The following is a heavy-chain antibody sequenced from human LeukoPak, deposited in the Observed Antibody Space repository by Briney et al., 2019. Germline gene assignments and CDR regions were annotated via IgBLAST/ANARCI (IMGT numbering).Heavy chain of an antibody. CDR2: ISGSAGKI. V-gene: IGHV3-23*01. D-gene: IGHD5-18*01. J-gene: IGHJ4*02. Sequence: AGGSLRLSCVASGFTFSNYAVSWVRQAPGKGLDWVSVISGSAGKIRYAGSVKGRFTISRDNSENTVYLQMNNLRAEDTAVYYCAGRVTGYSSGYVYWGQGTLVTVSS. CDR3: AGRVTGYSSGYVY. CDR1: GFTFSNYA.